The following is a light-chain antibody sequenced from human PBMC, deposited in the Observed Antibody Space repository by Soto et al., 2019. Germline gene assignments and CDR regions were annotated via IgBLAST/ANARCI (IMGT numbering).Light chain of an antibody. CDR1: QSIRSY. J-gene: IGKJ5*01. CDR2: TTS. V-gene: IGKV1-39*01. CDR3: QRRHITPIT. Sequence: DIQMTQSPSSLSASVGDRVTITCRASQSIRSYLNWYQQKPVKAPTLLICTTSRLKSGVPSRFSCRGSGTDFPLTSISLQPEDFATYYCQRRHITPITVGQGTRLESK.